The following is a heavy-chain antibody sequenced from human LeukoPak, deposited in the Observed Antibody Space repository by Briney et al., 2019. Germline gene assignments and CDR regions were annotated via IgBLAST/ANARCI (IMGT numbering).Heavy chain of an antibody. CDR2: IYYSGST. D-gene: IGHD6-13*01. J-gene: IGHJ3*02. V-gene: IGHV4-39*01. CDR3: ARRAAAVDAFDI. CDR1: GSSISSSSYY. Sequence: PSETLSLTCTVSGSSISSSSYYWGWIRQPPGKGLEWIGSIYYSGSTYYNPSLKSRVTISVDTSKNQFSLKLSSVTAADTAVYYCARRAAAVDAFDIWGQGTMVTVSS.